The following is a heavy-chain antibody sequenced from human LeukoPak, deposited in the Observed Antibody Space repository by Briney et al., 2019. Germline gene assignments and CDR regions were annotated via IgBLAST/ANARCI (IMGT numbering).Heavy chain of an antibody. CDR2: ISGSGGST. CDR1: GFTFSSYA. J-gene: IGHJ6*03. D-gene: IGHD3-16*01. V-gene: IGHV3-23*01. Sequence: GGSLRLSCAASGFTFSSYAMSWVRQAPGKGLEWVSAISGSGGSTYYADSVKGRFTISRDNSKNTLYLQMNSLRAEDTAVYYCAKDSERGWGRKVSSLYYMDVWGKGTTVTVSS. CDR3: AKDSERGWGRKVSSLYYMDV.